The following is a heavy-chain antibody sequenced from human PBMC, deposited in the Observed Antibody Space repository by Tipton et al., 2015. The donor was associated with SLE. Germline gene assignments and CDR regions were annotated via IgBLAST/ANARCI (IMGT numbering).Heavy chain of an antibody. Sequence: LRLSCTASGFTFGDYAMSWVRQAPGKGLEWIGYIYYSGSTNYNPSLKSRVTISVDTSKNQFSLKLSSVTAADTAVYYCARDHLDVWGQGTTVTVS. CDR1: GFTFGDYA. CDR3: ARDHLDV. J-gene: IGHJ6*02. V-gene: IGHV4-59*01. CDR2: IYYSGST.